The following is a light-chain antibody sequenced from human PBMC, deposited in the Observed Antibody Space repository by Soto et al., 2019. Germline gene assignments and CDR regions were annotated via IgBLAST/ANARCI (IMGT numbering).Light chain of an antibody. Sequence: ETVLTQSPGTLSLSPGESATLSCRASQIVSNSYLAWYQQNPGQAPRLLMYDASSRVTGIPDRFSGSGSGTDFTLTISRLEPEDFAVYYCQQYGSSPLTSGQGTKVDIK. V-gene: IGKV3-20*01. CDR3: QQYGSSPLT. CDR2: DAS. J-gene: IGKJ1*01. CDR1: QIVSNSY.